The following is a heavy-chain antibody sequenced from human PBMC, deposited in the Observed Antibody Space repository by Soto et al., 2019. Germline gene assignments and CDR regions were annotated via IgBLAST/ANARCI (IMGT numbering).Heavy chain of an antibody. CDR2: IYPGDSDT. CDR3: ARHAQLSNYDFWSGYYPGYYYGMDV. Sequence: GESLKISCKGSGYSFTSYWIGWVRQMPGKGLEWMGIIYPGDSDTRYSPSFQGQVTISADKSISTAYLQWSSLKASDTAMYYCARHAQLSNYDFWSGYYPGYYYGMDVWGQGTTVTVSS. D-gene: IGHD3-3*01. CDR1: GYSFTSYW. V-gene: IGHV5-51*01. J-gene: IGHJ6*02.